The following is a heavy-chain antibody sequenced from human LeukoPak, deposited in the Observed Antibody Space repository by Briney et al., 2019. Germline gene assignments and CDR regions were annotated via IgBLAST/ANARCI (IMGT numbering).Heavy chain of an antibody. D-gene: IGHD3-10*01. CDR2: IYYSGST. CDR1: GGSISSSSYY. J-gene: IGHJ4*02. CDR3: ARLVVLWFGELTYYFDY. V-gene: IGHV4-39*01. Sequence: SETLSLTCTVSGGSISSSSYYWGWIRQPPGKGLEWVGSIYYSGSTYYNPSLKSRVTISVDTSKNQFSLKLSSVTAADTAVYYCARLVVLWFGELTYYFDYWGQGTLVTVSS.